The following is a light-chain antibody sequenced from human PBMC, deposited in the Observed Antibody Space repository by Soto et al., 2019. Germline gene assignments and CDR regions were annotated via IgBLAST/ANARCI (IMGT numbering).Light chain of an antibody. CDR2: DVS. J-gene: IGLJ1*01. CDR1: NKYVGCYNY. Sequence: LGHPSSGSGSRGQSITIPRTGTNKYVGCYNYVSWFQQHPCKVPKLIIYDVSNWPSGVSDRFSGSKSGNTASLTISGLHPEDEADYSCSSFSSSSIFVFVTGTMVTVL. CDR3: SSFSSSSIFV. V-gene: IGLV2-14*03.